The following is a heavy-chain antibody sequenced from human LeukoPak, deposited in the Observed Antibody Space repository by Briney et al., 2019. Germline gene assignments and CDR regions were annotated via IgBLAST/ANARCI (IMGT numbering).Heavy chain of an antibody. CDR3: ARDSVAVAGILFDY. D-gene: IGHD6-19*01. J-gene: IGHJ4*02. V-gene: IGHV3-64*04. Sequence: SPFSGSGSSTYYADSVKGRFTISRDNSKNTLYLQMNSLRAEDTAVYYCARDSVAVAGILFDYWGQGTLVTVSS. CDR2: FSGSGSST.